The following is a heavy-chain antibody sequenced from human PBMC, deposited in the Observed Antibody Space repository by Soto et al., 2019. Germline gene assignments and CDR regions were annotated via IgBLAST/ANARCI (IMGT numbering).Heavy chain of an antibody. CDR2: ISGTTGHA. V-gene: IGHV3-23*01. J-gene: IGHJ4*02. Sequence: EVQILESGGGLVQPGGSLRLSCAASGFPFSNYAMAWVRQAPGKGLEWVSAISGTTGHAFYADSVKDRFTTSRDNSKNTLYLQMDSLRAEDTAVYHCARAPSEYIWGSYLRYYEYWGQGTLVTVSS. CDR3: ARAPSEYIWGSYLRYYEY. CDR1: GFPFSNYA. D-gene: IGHD3-16*01.